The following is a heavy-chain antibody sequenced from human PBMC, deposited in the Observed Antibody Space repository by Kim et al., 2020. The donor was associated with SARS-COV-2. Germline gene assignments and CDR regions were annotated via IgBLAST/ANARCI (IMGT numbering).Heavy chain of an antibody. J-gene: IGHJ5*02. Sequence: SETLSLTCTVSGGSISSGSYYWSWIRQPAGKGLEWIGSIYTSGSTNYNPSLKSRVTISVDTSKNQFSLKLSSVTAADTAVYYCARDRGAAGTSWFDPCGQGTLVTVSS. V-gene: IGHV4-61*02. CDR3: ARDRGAAGTSWFDP. D-gene: IGHD6-13*01. CDR2: IYTSGST. CDR1: GGSISSGSYY.